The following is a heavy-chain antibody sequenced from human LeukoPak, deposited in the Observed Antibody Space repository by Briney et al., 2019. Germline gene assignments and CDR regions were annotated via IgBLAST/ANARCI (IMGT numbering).Heavy chain of an antibody. Sequence: GGSLRLSCAASGFSFSSYAMTWARQAPVKGLEWVSAISGDGTRTYYADSVKGRFTFSRDNSKNTLYLQMNSLRAEDTAVYYCAKDSGSGYYSGAFDIWGQGTMVTVSS. CDR3: AKDSGSGYYSGAFDI. D-gene: IGHD3-22*01. CDR2: ISGDGTRT. V-gene: IGHV3-23*01. CDR1: GFSFSSYA. J-gene: IGHJ3*02.